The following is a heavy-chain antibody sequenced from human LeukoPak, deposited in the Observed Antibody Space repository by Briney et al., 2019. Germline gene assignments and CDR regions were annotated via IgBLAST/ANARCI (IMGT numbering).Heavy chain of an antibody. CDR1: GGSISSYY. Sequence: SETLSLTCTVSGGSISSYYWTWVRQPAGKGLEWIGRIYTTGSTNYNPSLKSRVTMSVDTSKNQFSRKLSSVTAADTAVYYCARLEHDYGDPDDTFDIWGQGTMVTVSS. D-gene: IGHD4-17*01. CDR2: IYTTGST. V-gene: IGHV4-4*07. CDR3: ARLEHDYGDPDDTFDI. J-gene: IGHJ3*02.